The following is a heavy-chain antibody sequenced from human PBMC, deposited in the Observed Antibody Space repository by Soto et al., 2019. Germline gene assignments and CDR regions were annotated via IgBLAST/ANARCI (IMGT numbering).Heavy chain of an antibody. Sequence: GASVKVSCKASGYTFTTYGISWVRQGPGEGVEWMGWISPYNGTTKYAEKFQGEMTMTTDTATSTAYMDLRSLRSDDTAVYYCARDGERDTGLNFYYYLHGMDAWGQGTRVTVSS. J-gene: IGHJ6*02. V-gene: IGHV1-18*04. CDR2: ISPYNGTT. CDR3: ARDGERDTGLNFYYYLHGMDA. D-gene: IGHD1-1*01. CDR1: GYTFTTYG.